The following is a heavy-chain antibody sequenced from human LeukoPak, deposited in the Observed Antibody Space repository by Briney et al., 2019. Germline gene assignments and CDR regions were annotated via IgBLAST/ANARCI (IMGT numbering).Heavy chain of an antibody. Sequence: SETLSLTCAVYGGSFSGYYWSWIRQLPGKGLEWIGEINHNGSTNYNPSLKSRVTISVDTSKNQFSLKLSSVTAADTAVYYCARGECDYVWGSYRYPAFDYWGQGTLVTVSS. V-gene: IGHV4-34*01. CDR2: INHNGST. CDR3: ARGECDYVWGSYRYPAFDY. CDR1: GGSFSGYY. J-gene: IGHJ4*02. D-gene: IGHD3-16*02.